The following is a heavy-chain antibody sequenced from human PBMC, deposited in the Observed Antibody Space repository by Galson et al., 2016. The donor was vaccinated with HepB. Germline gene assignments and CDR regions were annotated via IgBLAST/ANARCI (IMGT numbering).Heavy chain of an antibody. CDR1: GYTFSSYD. CDR2: MTSDSGDT. V-gene: IGHV1-8*01. D-gene: IGHD3-16*01. J-gene: IGHJ4*02. CDR3: ARGGRGTFWGYYFDD. Sequence: QSGAEVKKPGESVKIPCKASGYTFSSYDINWVRQAPGQGLEWMGRMTSDSGDTAYAQKFQGRVSMTKTASINTAYLDLSSLRSEDTAVYYSARGGRGTFWGYYFDDWGQGTLVTVSS.